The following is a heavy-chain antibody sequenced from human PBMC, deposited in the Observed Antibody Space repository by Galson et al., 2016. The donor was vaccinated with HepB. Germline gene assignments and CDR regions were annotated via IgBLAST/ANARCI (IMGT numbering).Heavy chain of an antibody. V-gene: IGHV4-59*01. CDR3: AREYSSFDY. D-gene: IGHD6-19*01. CDR2: INYSGDT. CDR1: GGSISSYY. J-gene: IGHJ4*01. Sequence: SETLSLTCIVSGGSISSYYWHWIRQAPGKGLEWIGFINYSGDTRYNPSLKSRVTISVDKSKNQFSLRLTSVTAADTAMYFCAREYSSFDYMGHGILVTVSS.